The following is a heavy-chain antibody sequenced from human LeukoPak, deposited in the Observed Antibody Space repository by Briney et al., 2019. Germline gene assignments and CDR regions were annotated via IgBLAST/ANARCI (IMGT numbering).Heavy chain of an antibody. J-gene: IGHJ4*02. CDR1: GYTFTSYG. CDR2: ISAYNGNT. V-gene: IGHV1-18*01. CDR3: ARSGYYRELGNLTIDY. Sequence: ASVKVSCKASGYTFTSYGISWVRQAPGQGLEWMGWISAYNGNTNYAQKLQGRVTMTTDTSTSTAYMELRSLRSDDTAVYYCARSGYYRELGNLTIDYWGQGTLVAVSS. D-gene: IGHD3-3*01.